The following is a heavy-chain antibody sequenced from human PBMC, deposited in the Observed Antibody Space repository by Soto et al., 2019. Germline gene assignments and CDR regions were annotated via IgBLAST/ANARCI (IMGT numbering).Heavy chain of an antibody. V-gene: IGHV3-23*01. D-gene: IGHD3-3*01. CDR2: ISGSGGST. J-gene: IGHJ4*02. Sequence: GGSLRLSCAASGFTFSSYAMSWVRQAPGKGLEWVSAISGSGGSTYYADSVKGRFTISRDSSKNTLYLQMNSLRAEDTAVYYCAKRNDFWSGYYTLDYWGQGTLVTVSS. CDR1: GFTFSSYA. CDR3: AKRNDFWSGYYTLDY.